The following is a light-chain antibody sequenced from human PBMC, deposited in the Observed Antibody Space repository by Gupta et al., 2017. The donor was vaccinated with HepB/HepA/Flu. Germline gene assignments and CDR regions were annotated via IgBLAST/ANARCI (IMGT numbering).Light chain of an antibody. CDR2: EVS. Sequence: QSALTPPASVSGSLGPSIIISCTGTNSDVGSYSDVSWYQQHPDKAPKLLIFEVSKRPPGISNRFSASKSGNTASLTISGLQAEDEAEYFCCSSTTLNTYVFGTGTRVTVL. J-gene: IGLJ1*01. V-gene: IGLV2-23*02. CDR3: CSSTTLNTYV. CDR1: NSDVGSYSD.